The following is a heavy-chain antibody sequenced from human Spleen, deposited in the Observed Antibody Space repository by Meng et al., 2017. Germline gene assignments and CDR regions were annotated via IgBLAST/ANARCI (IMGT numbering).Heavy chain of an antibody. CDR1: GGSISSGGYY. J-gene: IGHJ4*02. V-gene: IGHV4-31*03. D-gene: IGHD4-17*01. CDR3: ARCTVTTPKSGYYFDY. Sequence: QGPLQVSGHGLWQPSQTLPLTSTFSGGSISSGGYYWSWIRQHPGKGLEWIGYIYYSGSTYYNPSLKSRVTISVDTSKNQFSLKLSSVTAADTAVYYCARCTVTTPKSGYYFDYWGQGTLVTVSS. CDR2: IYYSGST.